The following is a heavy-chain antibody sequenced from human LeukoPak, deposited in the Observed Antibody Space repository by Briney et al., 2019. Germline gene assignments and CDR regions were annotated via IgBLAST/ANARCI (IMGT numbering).Heavy chain of an antibody. D-gene: IGHD1-26*01. V-gene: IGHV1-24*01. CDR2: FDPEDGET. CDR3: AGDSGSYYWDIWDY. Sequence: VSVKVSCKVSGYTLTELSMHWVRQAPGKGLEWMGGFDPEDGETIYAQKFQGRVTMTEDTSTDTAYMELSSLRSEDTAVYYCAGDSGSYYWDIWDYWGQGTLVTVSS. J-gene: IGHJ4*02. CDR1: GYTLTELS.